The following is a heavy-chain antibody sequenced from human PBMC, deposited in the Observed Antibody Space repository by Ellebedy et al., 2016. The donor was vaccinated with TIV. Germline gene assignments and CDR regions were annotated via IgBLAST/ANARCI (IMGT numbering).Heavy chain of an antibody. CDR2: INTDGSYR. CDR3: AKGRGVYCSDGSCRVPDS. V-gene: IGHV3-74*01. D-gene: IGHD2-15*01. J-gene: IGHJ5*02. Sequence: GGSLRLSXAASGFSFSWHWMHWVRQAPGRGLVWVSRINTDGSYRSYADSVKGRFTISRDNAKNTLYLQMNSLRVEDTAVYYCAKGRGVYCSDGSCRVPDSWGQGTLVTVSS. CDR1: GFSFSWHW.